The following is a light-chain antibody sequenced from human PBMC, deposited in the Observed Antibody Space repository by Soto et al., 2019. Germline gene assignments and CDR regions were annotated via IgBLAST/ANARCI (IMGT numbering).Light chain of an antibody. CDR1: SSNIGAGYD. J-gene: IGLJ1*01. V-gene: IGLV1-40*01. Sequence: QSVLTQPPSVSGAPGQRVTISCTGSSSNIGAGYDVHWYQQLPGTAPKLLIYGNSNRPSGVPDRFTGYKSGTSDYLTITGLQAEDEAEYYNQSYHTNPNQRVSGTRPKHTVL. CDR2: GNS. CDR3: QSYHTNPNQRV.